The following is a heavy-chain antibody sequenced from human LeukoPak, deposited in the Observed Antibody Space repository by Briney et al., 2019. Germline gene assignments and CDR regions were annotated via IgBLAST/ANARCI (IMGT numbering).Heavy chain of an antibody. CDR1: GGSFSGYY. CDR3: ARVDGYSYGYFDY. D-gene: IGHD5-18*01. Sequence: SETLSLTCAVYGGSFSGYYWSWIRQPPGKGLEWIREINHSGSTNYNPSLKSRVTISVDTSKNQFSLKLSSVTAADTAVYYCARVDGYSYGYFDYWGQGTLVTVSS. J-gene: IGHJ4*02. CDR2: INHSGST. V-gene: IGHV4-34*01.